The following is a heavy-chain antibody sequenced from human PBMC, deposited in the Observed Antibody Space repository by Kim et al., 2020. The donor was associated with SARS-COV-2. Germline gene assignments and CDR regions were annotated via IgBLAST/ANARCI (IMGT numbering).Heavy chain of an antibody. Sequence: GSTIYYAVSVKGRITSARDNAKNSLYLQMNSLRAEDTAVYYCARALYSSSWGQGTLVTVSS. CDR3: ARALYSSS. CDR2: GSTI. J-gene: IGHJ4*02. V-gene: IGHV3-11*04. D-gene: IGHD6-13*01.